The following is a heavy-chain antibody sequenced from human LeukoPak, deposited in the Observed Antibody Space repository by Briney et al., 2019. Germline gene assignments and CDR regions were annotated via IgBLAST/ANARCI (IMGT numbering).Heavy chain of an antibody. Sequence: GESLKISCKGSGYSFTTYWIAWVRQMPGKGLEWMGIVFPDDSHIRYSPSFQGHVTISADKSISTAYLQWSSLKASDTAMYYCVRPSGVVREPIISVQAFDVWGQGKRVTVSS. CDR2: VFPDDSHI. V-gene: IGHV5-51*01. CDR3: VRPSGVVREPIISVQAFDV. CDR1: GYSFTTYW. J-gene: IGHJ3*01. D-gene: IGHD3-10*01.